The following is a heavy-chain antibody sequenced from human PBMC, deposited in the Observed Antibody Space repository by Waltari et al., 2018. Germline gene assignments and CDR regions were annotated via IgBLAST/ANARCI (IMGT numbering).Heavy chain of an antibody. J-gene: IGHJ4*02. CDR3: AKDAFGNTYLDF. D-gene: IGHD2-2*02. Sequence: GESGGGVVQPGGSLRLSCATSGFTFSNFGMHWVHQAPGKGLAWVALIWFDGSDKFYADSVRGRFTISRDNSARTLYLDMDNLRLDDTAMYYCAKDAFGNTYLDFWGQGTLVTVSS. CDR2: IWFDGSDK. V-gene: IGHV3-30*02. CDR1: GFTFSNFG.